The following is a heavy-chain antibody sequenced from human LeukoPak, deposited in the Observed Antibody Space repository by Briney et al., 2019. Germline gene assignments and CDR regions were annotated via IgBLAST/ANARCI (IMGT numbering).Heavy chain of an antibody. CDR1: GFTVSSNY. Sequence: PGGSLRLSCAASGFTVSSNYMSWVRQAPGKGLEWVSVIYSGGSTYYADSVKGRFTISRDNSKNTLYLQMNSLRAEDTAVYYCARDYPSRGRETREDYYYYYMDVWGKGTTVTVSS. J-gene: IGHJ6*03. D-gene: IGHD1-26*01. CDR2: IYSGGST. CDR3: ARDYPSRGRETREDYYYYYMDV. V-gene: IGHV3-53*01.